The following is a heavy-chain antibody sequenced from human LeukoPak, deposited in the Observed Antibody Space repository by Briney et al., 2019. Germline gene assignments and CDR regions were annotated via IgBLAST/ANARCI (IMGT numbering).Heavy chain of an antibody. CDR2: IRYDGSNK. J-gene: IGHJ4*02. V-gene: IGHV3-30*02. CDR1: GFTFSSYG. Sequence: GGSLRLSCAASGFTFSSYGMHWVRQAPGKGLEWVAFIRYDGSNKYYADSVKGRFTISRDNSKNTLYLQMNSLRAEDTAVYYCAKDSSDIVVVPAAIPTGDYWGQGTLVTVSS. CDR3: AKDSSDIVVVPAAIPTGDY. D-gene: IGHD2-2*01.